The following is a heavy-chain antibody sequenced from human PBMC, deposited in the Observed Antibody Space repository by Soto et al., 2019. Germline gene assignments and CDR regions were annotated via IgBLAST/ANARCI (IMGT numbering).Heavy chain of an antibody. CDR1: GYTFTSYG. D-gene: IGHD6-19*01. CDR2: ISAYNGNT. CDR3: ARVRGDYSSGWYYFDY. Sequence: ASVKVSCKASGYTFTSYGISWVRQAPGQGLEWMGWISAYNGNTNYAQKLQGRVTMTTDTSTSTAYMELRSLRSDDTAVYYCARVRGDYSSGWYYFDYWGQGTLVTVSS. J-gene: IGHJ4*02. V-gene: IGHV1-18*01.